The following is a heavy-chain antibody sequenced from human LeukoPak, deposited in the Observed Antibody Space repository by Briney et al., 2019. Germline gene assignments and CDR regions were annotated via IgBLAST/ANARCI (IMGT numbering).Heavy chain of an antibody. V-gene: IGHV3-30*18. D-gene: IGHD2-2*01. CDR1: GLTFSSYG. CDR2: ISYDGGNK. J-gene: IGHJ4*02. CDR3: AKDRLRSTSCYFDY. Sequence: PGRSLRLSCAASGLTFSSYGMHWVRQAPGKGLEWVAVISYDGGNKYYADSVKGRFTISRDNSKNTLYLQMNSLRAEDTAVYYCAKDRLRSTSCYFDYWGQGTLVTVSS.